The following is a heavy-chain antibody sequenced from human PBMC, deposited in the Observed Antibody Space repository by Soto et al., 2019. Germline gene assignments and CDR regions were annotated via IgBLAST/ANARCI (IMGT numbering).Heavy chain of an antibody. CDR1: GYTFTSYG. V-gene: IGHV1-18*01. Sequence: GASVKVSCKASGYTFTSYGISWVRQAPGQGLEWMGWISAYNCNTNYAQKLQGRVTMTADTSTSTAYMELRSLRSDDTAVYYCARNPNFGLIISPDYYYMDVWGKGTTVTVSS. CDR3: ARNPNFGLIISPDYYYMDV. D-gene: IGHD3-10*01. J-gene: IGHJ6*03. CDR2: ISAYNCNT.